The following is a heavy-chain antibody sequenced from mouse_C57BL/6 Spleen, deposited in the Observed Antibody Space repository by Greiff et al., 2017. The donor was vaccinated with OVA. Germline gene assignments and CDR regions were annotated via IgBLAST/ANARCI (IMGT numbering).Heavy chain of an antibody. Sequence: VQLKESGPVLVKPGASVKMSCKASGYTFTDYYMNWVKQSHGKSLEWIGVINPYNGGTSYNQKFKGKATLTVDKSSSTAYMELNSLTSEDSAVYYCARDRSMDGYPDYWGQGTTLTVSS. CDR2: INPYNGGT. CDR3: ARDRSMDGYPDY. V-gene: IGHV1-19*01. J-gene: IGHJ2*01. CDR1: GYTFTDYY. D-gene: IGHD2-3*01.